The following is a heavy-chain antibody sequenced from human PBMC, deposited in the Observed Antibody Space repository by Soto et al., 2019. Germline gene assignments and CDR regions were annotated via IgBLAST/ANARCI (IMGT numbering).Heavy chain of an antibody. J-gene: IGHJ4*02. D-gene: IGHD3-10*01. Sequence: GGSLRLSCAASGFTFSSYAMSWVRQAPGKGREWVSAISGSGGSTYYADSVKGRFTISRDNSKNTLYLQMNSLRADDKAVYYCAKDRQSPGAYWGQGTLVTVSS. V-gene: IGHV3-23*01. CDR1: GFTFSSYA. CDR2: ISGSGGST. CDR3: AKDRQSPGAY.